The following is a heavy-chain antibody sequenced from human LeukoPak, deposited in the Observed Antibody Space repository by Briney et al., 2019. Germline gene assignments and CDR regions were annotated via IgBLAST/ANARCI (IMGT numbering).Heavy chain of an antibody. D-gene: IGHD3-10*01. J-gene: IGHJ4*02. CDR2: IIPFFDTA. CDR3: AREVIGELERNAIDY. CDR1: GGTFKKYA. Sequence: ASVKVSCKASGGTFKKYAISWVRQAPGQGLEWMGGIIPFFDTAHYAQKFQGRVTITADESTSTAYMELSSLRSEDTAVYYCAREVIGELERNAIDYWGQGTLVTVSS. V-gene: IGHV1-69*13.